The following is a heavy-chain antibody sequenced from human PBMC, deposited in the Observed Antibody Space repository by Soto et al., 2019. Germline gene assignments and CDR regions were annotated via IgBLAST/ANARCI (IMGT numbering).Heavy chain of an antibody. D-gene: IGHD1-26*01. Sequence: SVKVSCKASGGTFSSYAISWVRQAPGQGLEWMGGIIPIFGTANYAQKFQGRVTITADESTSTAYMELSSLRSEDTAVYYCARYSGSPLGRESYYFDYWGQGTLVPVSS. CDR2: IIPIFGTA. J-gene: IGHJ4*02. CDR3: ARYSGSPLGRESYYFDY. CDR1: GGTFSSYA. V-gene: IGHV1-69*13.